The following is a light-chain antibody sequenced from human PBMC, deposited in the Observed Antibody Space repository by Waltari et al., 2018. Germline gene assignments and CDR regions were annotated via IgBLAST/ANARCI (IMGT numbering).Light chain of an antibody. Sequence: EVVLTQSPATLSLSQGARATLSCRASQSIASSHVAWHQQKSGQAPRLLIYAPSTRVTGVSDRFSGSESGTDFTLTISKLEPEDFAVYYCQYYGSSPYTFGQGTKLEIK. V-gene: IGKV3-20*01. CDR2: APS. CDR3: QYYGSSPYT. J-gene: IGKJ2*01. CDR1: QSIASSH.